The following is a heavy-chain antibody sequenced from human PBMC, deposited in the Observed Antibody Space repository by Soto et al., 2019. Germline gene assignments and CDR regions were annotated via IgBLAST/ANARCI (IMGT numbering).Heavy chain of an antibody. D-gene: IGHD1-26*01. CDR2: ISYDGSNK. J-gene: IGHJ4*02. V-gene: IGHV3-30-3*01. CDR1: GFTFSSYA. CDR3: AGDRSRLLGAGYFDY. Sequence: QVPLVESGGGVVQPGRSLRLSCAASGFTFSSYAMHWVRQAPGKGLEWVAVISYDGSNKYYADSVKGRFTISRDNSKNTLYLQMNSLRAEDTAVYYCAGDRSRLLGAGYFDYWGQGTLVTVSS.